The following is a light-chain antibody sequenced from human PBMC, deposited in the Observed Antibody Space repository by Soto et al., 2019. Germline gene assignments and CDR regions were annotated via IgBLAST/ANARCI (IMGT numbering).Light chain of an antibody. J-gene: IGKJ1*01. CDR2: AAS. CDR1: QSISSY. Sequence: DIQMTQSPSSLSASVGDRVTITCRASQSISSYLNWYQQKPGKAPKLLIYAASSLQSGVPSRFSGSGSGTEFTLTISSLQPDDFATYYRQQYNSYSGTFGQGTKVDIK. V-gene: IGKV1-39*01. CDR3: QQYNSYSGT.